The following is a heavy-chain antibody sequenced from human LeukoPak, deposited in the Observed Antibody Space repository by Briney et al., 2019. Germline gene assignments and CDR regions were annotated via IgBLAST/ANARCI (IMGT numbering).Heavy chain of an antibody. V-gene: IGHV4-61*01. CDR3: ARGRSNYYGMDV. D-gene: IGHD1-26*01. CDR1: GGSVSSGSHY. CDR2: IYYRGTT. Sequence: PSETLSLTCTVSGGSVSSGSHYWNWIRQSPGRGLEWIGHIYYRGTTNYTPSLKSRVTISVDTSMNQFSLRLSSVTAADTAVYYCARGRSNYYGMDVWGQGTTVTVSS. J-gene: IGHJ6*02.